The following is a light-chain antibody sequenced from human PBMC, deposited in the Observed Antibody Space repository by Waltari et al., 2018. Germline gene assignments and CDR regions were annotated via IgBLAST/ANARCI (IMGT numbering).Light chain of an antibody. CDR2: VAS. CDR3: QQYSNWPYT. CDR1: QRVPTN. Sequence: EIVMPQSPDTLSVAPGASVTLSCTASQRVPTNLAWYQQKPGQPPRLLIYVASTRATGVPARFSGSGSGTEFTLTISSLESEDFAVYYCQQYSNWPYTFGQGTKLEIK. V-gene: IGKV3-15*01. J-gene: IGKJ2*01.